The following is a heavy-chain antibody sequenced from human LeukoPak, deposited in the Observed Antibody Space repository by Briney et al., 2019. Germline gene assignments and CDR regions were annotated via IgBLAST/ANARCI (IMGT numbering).Heavy chain of an antibody. CDR1: GYTFTNYF. D-gene: IGHD5-12*01. V-gene: IGHV1-46*01. J-gene: IGHJ4*02. Sequence: ASVKVSCKASGYTFTNYFMQWVRQAPGQGLEWMGTINPNDGSTFYVQNFQGRVTMTRDTSTSTFYMELSSLRSEDTAVYYCARARGYSGYHPIDYWGQGTLVTVSS. CDR3: ARARGYSGYHPIDY. CDR2: INPNDGST.